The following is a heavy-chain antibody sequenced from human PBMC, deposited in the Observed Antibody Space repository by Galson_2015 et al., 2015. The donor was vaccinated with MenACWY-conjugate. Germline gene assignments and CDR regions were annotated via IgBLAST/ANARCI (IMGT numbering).Heavy chain of an antibody. CDR2: IRGKAYGGAT. Sequence: SLRLSCAASKFTFADFAISWFRQAPGKGLEWLGFIRGKAYGGATEYAASGKGIFTISRDDSKSIAYLQMNSRKSEDTGVYYCGRGPTAACWELGCECFEASGQGTLVIVSS. V-gene: IGHV3-49*03. CDR1: KFTFADFA. D-gene: IGHD1-26*01. J-gene: IGHJ5*02. CDR3: GRGPTAACWELGCECFEA.